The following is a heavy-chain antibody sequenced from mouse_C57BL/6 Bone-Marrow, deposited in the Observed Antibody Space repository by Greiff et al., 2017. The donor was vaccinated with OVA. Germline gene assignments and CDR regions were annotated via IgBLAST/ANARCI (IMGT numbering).Heavy chain of an antibody. CDR2: IYPGDGDT. Sequence: QVQLQESGPELVKPGASVKISCKASGYAFSSSWMNWVKQRPGKGLEWIGRIYPGDGDTNYNGKFKGKATLTADKSSSTAYMQLSSLTSEDSAVYFCQYYGSSYWYFDVWGTGTTVTFSS. J-gene: IGHJ1*03. D-gene: IGHD1-1*01. CDR3: QYYGSSYWYFDV. CDR1: GYAFSSSW. V-gene: IGHV1-82*01.